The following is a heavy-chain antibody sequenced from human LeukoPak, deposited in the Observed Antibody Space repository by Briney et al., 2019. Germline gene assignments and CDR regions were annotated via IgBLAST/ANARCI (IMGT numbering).Heavy chain of an antibody. J-gene: IGHJ3*02. Sequence: SVKVSCKASGGTFSSYAISWVRQAPGQGLEWMGGIIPIFGTTNYAQKFQGRVTINADEFTSTAYMELISLRSEDTAVYYCARDTAMDAFDIWGQGTMVTVSS. D-gene: IGHD5-18*01. CDR2: IIPIFGTT. CDR1: GGTFSSYA. V-gene: IGHV1-69*13. CDR3: ARDTAMDAFDI.